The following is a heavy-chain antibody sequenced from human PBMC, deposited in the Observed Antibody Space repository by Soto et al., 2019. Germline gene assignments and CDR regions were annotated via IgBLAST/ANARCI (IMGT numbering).Heavy chain of an antibody. CDR1: GFSLSTTGVG. CDR3: ARSLWFGELH. Sequence: KESGPTLVKPPQTLTLTCSFSGFSLSTTGVGVGWIRQFPGKALEWLAIIYWDNDKRYSPSLKSRVTITKDTSKNQVVLTVTNMEPVDTGTYYCARSLWFGELHWGQGALVTVSS. CDR2: IYWDNDK. J-gene: IGHJ4*02. V-gene: IGHV2-5*02. D-gene: IGHD3-10*01.